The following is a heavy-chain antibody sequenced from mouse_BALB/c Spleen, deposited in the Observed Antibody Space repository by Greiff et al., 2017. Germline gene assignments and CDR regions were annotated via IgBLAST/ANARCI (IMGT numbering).Heavy chain of an antibody. CDR3: VGSYYWYFDV. Sequence: EVQLVESGGGLVQPKGSLKLSCAASGFTFNTYAMNWVRQAPGKGLEWVARIRSKSNNYATYYADSVKDRFTISRDDSQSMLYLQMNNLKTEDTAMYYCVGSYYWYFDVWGAGTTVTVSS. D-gene: IGHD1-1*02. CDR2: IRSKSNNYAT. J-gene: IGHJ1*01. CDR1: GFTFNTYA. V-gene: IGHV10-1*02.